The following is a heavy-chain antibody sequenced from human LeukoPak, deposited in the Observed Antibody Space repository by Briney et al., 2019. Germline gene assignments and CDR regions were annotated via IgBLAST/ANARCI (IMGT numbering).Heavy chain of an antibody. CDR2: IYHSGST. CDR1: GYSISSGYY. V-gene: IGHV4-38-2*02. D-gene: IGHD3-3*01. J-gene: IGHJ5*02. CDR3: ARDHLANLASRLFDP. Sequence: SETLPLTCTVSGYSISSGYYWGWIRQPPGKGLEWIGSIYHSGSTYYNPSLKSRVTISVDTSKNQFSLKLNSVTAADTAVYYCARDHLANLASRLFDPWGQGSLVTVSS.